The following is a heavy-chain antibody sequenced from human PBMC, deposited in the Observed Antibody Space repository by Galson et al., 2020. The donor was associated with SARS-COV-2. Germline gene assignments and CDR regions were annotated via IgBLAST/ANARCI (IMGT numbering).Heavy chain of an antibody. V-gene: IGHV3-48*03. CDR3: ARYSAGSYYFDN. J-gene: IGHJ4*02. CDR1: GFIFDSYE. CDR2: ISQRRTSI. D-gene: IGHD3-10*01. Sequence: GESLKISCSGSGFIFDSYEMNWVRQPPGKGLEWLSSISQRRTSIYYADSVKGRFIISRDNARNSLYLEMNDLRVEDTAIYYCARYSAGSYYFDNWGLGTLVTVSS.